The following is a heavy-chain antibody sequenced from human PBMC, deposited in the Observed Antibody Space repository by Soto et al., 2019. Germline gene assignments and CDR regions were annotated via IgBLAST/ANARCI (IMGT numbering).Heavy chain of an antibody. D-gene: IGHD4-17*01. CDR1: GGSISNSDYY. J-gene: IGHJ4*02. CDR2: IYYSGTT. V-gene: IGHV4-30-4*01. Sequence: SETLSLTCSVSGGSISNSDYYWSWIRQPPGKDLEWIGYIYYSGTTYYSPSLKSRVAISVDTSKSKFSLKLTSATAADTAVYYCARATVITRRIDSWGQGTKVTVSS. CDR3: ARATVITRRIDS.